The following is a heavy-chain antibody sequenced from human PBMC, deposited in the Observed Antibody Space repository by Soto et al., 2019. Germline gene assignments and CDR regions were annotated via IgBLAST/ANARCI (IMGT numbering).Heavy chain of an antibody. Sequence: PGGSLSLSSIASEFTFISSFMGWVRQAPEKGLEWVANINQDGSGTYYVDSVKGRFTISRDNAKNSLYLQMNSLRAEDTAVYYCARYFRGSGRYFFAHWGEGTLVTVSS. CDR1: EFTFISSF. V-gene: IGHV3-7*03. CDR2: INQDGSGT. D-gene: IGHD6-19*01. CDR3: ARYFRGSGRYFFAH. J-gene: IGHJ4*02.